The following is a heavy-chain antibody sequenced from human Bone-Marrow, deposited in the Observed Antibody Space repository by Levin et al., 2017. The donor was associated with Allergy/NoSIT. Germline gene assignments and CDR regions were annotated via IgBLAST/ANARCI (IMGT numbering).Heavy chain of an antibody. V-gene: IGHV3-7*03. Sequence: GESLKISCEASGFSFTRYWMTWVRQAPGKGLEWVANVKQDGSEAHYVDSVKGRFTISRDNAKKSVFLQMSSLRPEDTGIYYCARNLHYSFWSGYSYWGQGARIIVSS. CDR2: VKQDGSEA. D-gene: IGHD3-3*01. CDR3: ARNLHYSFWSGYSY. CDR1: GFSFTRYW. J-gene: IGHJ4*02.